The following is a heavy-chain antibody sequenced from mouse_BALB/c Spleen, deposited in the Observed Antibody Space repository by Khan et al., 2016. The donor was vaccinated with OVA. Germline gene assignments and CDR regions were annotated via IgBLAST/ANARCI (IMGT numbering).Heavy chain of an antibody. V-gene: IGHV1S81*02. Sequence: MQLQQSGAELVKAGASVKMSCKASGYTFTSYWMHWVKQRLGQGLEWFAETNPTNGRTYYNEKFKSKATLTVDKSSSTAYMLLSGPTFEDSAVYNCARIRRVLGTNIDYWGQGTTLTVSS. D-gene: IGHD2-14*01. CDR3: ARIRRVLGTNIDY. CDR2: TNPTNGRT. J-gene: IGHJ2*01. CDR1: GYTFTSYW.